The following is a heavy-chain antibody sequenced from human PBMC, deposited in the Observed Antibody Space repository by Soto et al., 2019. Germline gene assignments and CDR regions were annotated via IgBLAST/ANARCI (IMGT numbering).Heavy chain of an antibody. CDR1: RVSVKIYA. V-gene: IGHV3-23*01. Sequence: ASAACRVSVKIYAMTLSRQNKGKGLEWVSAISGSGGSTYYADSVKGRFTISRDNSKNTLYLQMNSLRAEDTAVYYCAQAGGSGSYYSLSWFAPWGQGSLVTVSS. CDR3: AQAGGSGSYYSLSWFAP. J-gene: IGHJ5*02. D-gene: IGHD3-10*01. CDR2: ISGSGGST.